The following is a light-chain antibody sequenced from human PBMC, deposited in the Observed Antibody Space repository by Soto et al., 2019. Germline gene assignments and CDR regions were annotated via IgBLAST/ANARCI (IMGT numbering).Light chain of an antibody. J-gene: IGKJ5*01. Sequence: GDRVTITCRASETISTYLNWYQHKPGKAPKLLIYGASSLQSGVPSRFSGSGSGTDFTLTISSLQPEDFATYYCQQSYSAITFGQGTGLEIK. CDR2: GAS. CDR1: ETISTY. V-gene: IGKV1-39*01. CDR3: QQSYSAIT.